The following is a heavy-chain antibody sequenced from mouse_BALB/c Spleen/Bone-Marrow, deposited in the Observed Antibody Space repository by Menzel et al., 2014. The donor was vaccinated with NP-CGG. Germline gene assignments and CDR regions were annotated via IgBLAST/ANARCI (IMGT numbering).Heavy chain of an antibody. V-gene: IGHV2-6-7*01. CDR1: GISLTGYG. D-gene: IGHD4-1*01. CDR2: IWGGGST. CDR3: ARDLGGYAMDY. J-gene: IGHJ4*01. Sequence: VMLVESGPGLAAPSQSLSITCTVSGISLTGYGVNWVRQPPGKGLEWLGMIWGGGSTDYNSALRSRLSISKDNSKSQVFLKMNSLQTDGTARYYCARDLGGYAMDYLGQGTSVTISS.